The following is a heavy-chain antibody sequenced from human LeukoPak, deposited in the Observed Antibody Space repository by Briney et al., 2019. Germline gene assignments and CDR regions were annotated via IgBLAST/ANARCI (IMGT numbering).Heavy chain of an antibody. V-gene: IGHV3-23*01. J-gene: IGHJ4*02. CDR3: AKDHYDILTVYYGRKNNAEFDY. CDR2: ISGSGGST. CDR1: GFTFSSYG. Sequence: GGSLRLSCAASGFTFSSYGMHWVRQAPGKGLEWVSGISGSGGSTYYADSVKGRFTISRDNSKNTLYLQMNSLRAEDTAVYYCAKDHYDILTVYYGRKNNAEFDYWGQGTLVTVSS. D-gene: IGHD3-9*01.